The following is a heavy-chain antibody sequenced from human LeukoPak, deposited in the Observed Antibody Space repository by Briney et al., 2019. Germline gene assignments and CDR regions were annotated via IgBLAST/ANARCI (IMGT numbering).Heavy chain of an antibody. V-gene: IGHV3-30*03. J-gene: IGHJ4*02. CDR3: ARGGRYDSSGYLHYFDY. CDR2: ISYDGSNK. CDR1: GFTFSSYG. D-gene: IGHD3-22*01. Sequence: GGSLRLSCAASGFTFSSYGMHWVRQAPGKGPEWVAVISYDGSNKYYADSVKGRFTISRDNSKNTLYLQMNSLRAEDTAVYYCARGGRYDSSGYLHYFDYWGQGTLVTVSS.